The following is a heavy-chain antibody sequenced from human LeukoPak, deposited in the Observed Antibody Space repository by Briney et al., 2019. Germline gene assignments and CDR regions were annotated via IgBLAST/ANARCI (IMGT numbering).Heavy chain of an antibody. CDR2: INPNSGGT. V-gene: IGHV1-2*02. CDR3: ARFVVVTGRGDY. J-gene: IGHJ4*02. D-gene: IGHD2-21*02. CDR1: GYTFTGYY. Sequence: ASVKVSCKASGYTFTGYYMHWVRQAPGQGLEWMGWINPNSGGTNYAQKFQGRVTMTRDTSISTAYMELSRLRSDDTAVYYCARFVVVTGRGDYWGQGTLVTVSS.